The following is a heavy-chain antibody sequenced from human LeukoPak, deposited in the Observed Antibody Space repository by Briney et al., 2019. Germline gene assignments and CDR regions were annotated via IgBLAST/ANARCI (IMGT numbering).Heavy chain of an antibody. Sequence: GGSLRLSCAASGFTLSSNYMSWVRQAPGKGLEWVSVIYSGGSTYYADSVKGRFTISRDNSKNTLYLQMNSLRAEDTAVYYCARAQTTYDFWSGGYYFDYWGQGTLVTVSP. CDR1: GFTLSSNY. J-gene: IGHJ4*02. CDR3: ARAQTTYDFWSGGYYFDY. CDR2: IYSGGST. D-gene: IGHD3-3*01. V-gene: IGHV3-66*01.